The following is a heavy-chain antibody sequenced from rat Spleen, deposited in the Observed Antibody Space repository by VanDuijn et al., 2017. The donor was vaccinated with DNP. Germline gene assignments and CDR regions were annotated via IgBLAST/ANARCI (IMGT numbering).Heavy chain of an antibody. D-gene: IGHD1-5*01. CDR1: GFTFSDYN. V-gene: IGHV5-7*01. CDR3: AREGIGTTWFAY. J-gene: IGHJ3*01. CDR2: IIYDGSRT. Sequence: EVQLVESGGGLVQPGRSLKLSCAASGFTFSDYNMAWVRQAPKKGLEWVATIIYDGSRTYYRDSVKGRFTISRDNAKNTLYLQMNSLRSEDTATYYCAREGIGTTWFAYWGQGTLVTVSS.